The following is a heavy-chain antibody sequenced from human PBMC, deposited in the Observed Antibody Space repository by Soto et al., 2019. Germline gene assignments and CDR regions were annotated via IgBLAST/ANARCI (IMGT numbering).Heavy chain of an antibody. J-gene: IGHJ6*03. CDR3: ARATKGSTSRSHYYYYMDV. D-gene: IGHD2-2*01. Sequence: QVQLVQSGAEVKKPGASVKVSCKASGYTFTSYAMHWVRQAPGQRLEWMGWINAGNGNTKYSQKFQGRVTITRDTSASTAYMELSSLRSEDTAVYYCARATKGSTSRSHYYYYMDVWGKGNTVTVSS. CDR1: GYTFTSYA. CDR2: INAGNGNT. V-gene: IGHV1-3*01.